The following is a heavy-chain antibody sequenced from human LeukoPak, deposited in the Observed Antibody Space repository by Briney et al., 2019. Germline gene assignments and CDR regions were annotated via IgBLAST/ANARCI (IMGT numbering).Heavy chain of an antibody. J-gene: IGHJ4*02. Sequence: GGSLRLSCAASGFTFSSYAMHWVRQAPGKGLEWVAVISYDGSNKYYADSVKGRFTISRDNSKNTLYLQMNSLRAEDTAVYYCARDGGSYADYWGQGTLVTVSS. CDR3: ARDGGSYADY. CDR1: GFTFSSYA. D-gene: IGHD1-26*01. V-gene: IGHV3-30-3*01. CDR2: ISYDGSNK.